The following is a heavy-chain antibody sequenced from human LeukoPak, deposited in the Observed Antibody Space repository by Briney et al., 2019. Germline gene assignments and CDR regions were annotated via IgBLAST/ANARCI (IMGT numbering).Heavy chain of an antibody. J-gene: IGHJ5*02. V-gene: IGHV4-59*01. CDR3: ARAGHNWNDAFDL. Sequence: PSETLSLTCTVSGGSISSYYWSWIRQPPGKGLEWIGYIYYSGSTNYNPSLKSRVTISVDTSKNQFSLKLSSVTAADTAVYYCARAGHNWNDAFDLWGQGTLVTVSS. CDR1: GGSISSYY. CDR2: IYYSGST. D-gene: IGHD1-20*01.